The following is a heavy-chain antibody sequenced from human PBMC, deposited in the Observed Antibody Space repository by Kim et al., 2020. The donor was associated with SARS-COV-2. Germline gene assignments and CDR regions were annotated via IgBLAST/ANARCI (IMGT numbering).Heavy chain of an antibody. CDR3: ARGKFFEY. J-gene: IGHJ4*02. Sequence: QTLSLTCAVSGDSVSRYIWTWIRQSPSRGLEWLGRTYYTSKLYNDYAPSLKSRITIKPDTSKNQVSLQLNSVTPEDTAVYFCARGKFFEYWGQGTLVTVSS. CDR1: GDSVSRYI. V-gene: IGHV6-1*01. CDR2: TYYTSKLYN.